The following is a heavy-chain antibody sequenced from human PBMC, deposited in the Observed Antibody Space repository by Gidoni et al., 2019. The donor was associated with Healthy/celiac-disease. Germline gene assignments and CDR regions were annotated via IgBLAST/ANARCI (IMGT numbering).Heavy chain of an antibody. V-gene: IGHV1-58*01. Sequence: MQLVQSGPEGKKPGTSVTVSCKASGFTFSSSAVQWVRQARGQRLEWIGWIFVGSGNTNYAQTFQERVTITRDMSTSTAYMELSSLRSEDTAVYYCAADGYGSGSYYLFDYWGQGTLVTVSS. CDR3: AADGYGSGSYYLFDY. CDR2: IFVGSGNT. J-gene: IGHJ4*02. D-gene: IGHD3-10*01. CDR1: GFTFSSSA.